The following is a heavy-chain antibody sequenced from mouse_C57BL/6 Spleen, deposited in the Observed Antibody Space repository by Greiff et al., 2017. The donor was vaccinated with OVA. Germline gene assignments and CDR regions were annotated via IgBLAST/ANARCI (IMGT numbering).Heavy chain of an antibody. Sequence: VQLQQSGAELVRPGASVKLSCTASGFNIKDYYMHWVKQRPEQGLEWIGWIDPENGDTEYASKFQGKATMTADTSSNTAYLHLSSLTSEDTAVYYCTTPAGTGYFDYWGQGTTLTVSS. CDR1: GFNIKDYY. CDR2: IDPENGDT. CDR3: TTPAGTGYFDY. J-gene: IGHJ2*01. D-gene: IGHD4-1*01. V-gene: IGHV14-4*01.